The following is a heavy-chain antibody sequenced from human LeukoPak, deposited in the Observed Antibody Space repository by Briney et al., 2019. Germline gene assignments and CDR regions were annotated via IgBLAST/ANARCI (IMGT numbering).Heavy chain of an antibody. J-gene: IGHJ4*02. D-gene: IGHD6-19*01. CDR1: GYAVTSFA. CDR3: ARVSDDSGWNFDY. CDR2: INAGTGNR. V-gene: IGHV1-3*01. Sequence: ASVEVSCKASGYAVTSFAVHWVRQAPGQRLEWMGWINAGTGNRKYSQKFQDRVTITRETSATTAYMELSSLTSEDTAVYYCARVSDDSGWNFDYWGQGTLVTVSS.